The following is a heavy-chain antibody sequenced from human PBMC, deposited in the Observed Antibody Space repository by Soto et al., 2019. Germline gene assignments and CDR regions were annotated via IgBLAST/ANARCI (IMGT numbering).Heavy chain of an antibody. J-gene: IGHJ5*01. V-gene: IGHV1-69*13. D-gene: IGHD3-10*01. Sequence: ASVKVSCKASGGTFGNLGISWLRQAPGQGLEWMGGTIPIFDTPHYAEKFRDRLTITADATSTAYMELTSLSSEDTATYYCARDREDGPGTKYNWFDSWGQGTLVTVSS. CDR3: ARDREDGPGTKYNWFDS. CDR2: TIPIFDTP. CDR1: GGTFGNLG.